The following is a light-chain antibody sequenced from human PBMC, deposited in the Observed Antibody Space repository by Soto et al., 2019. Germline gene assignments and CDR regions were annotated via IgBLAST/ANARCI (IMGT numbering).Light chain of an antibody. CDR2: DVS. J-gene: IGKJ1*01. CDR1: QSISSW. CDR3: QQYHRYST. Sequence: IQITQSPSTVSASVGDRVTITCRASQSISSWLAWYQQKPGKAPKLLIYDVSTLDSGVPSRFSGSASGTEFTLTISSLESDDFATYYCQQYHRYSTFGQGTKVDIK. V-gene: IGKV1-5*01.